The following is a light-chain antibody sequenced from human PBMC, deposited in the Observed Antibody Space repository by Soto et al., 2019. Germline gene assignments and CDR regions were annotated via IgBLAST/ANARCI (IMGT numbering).Light chain of an antibody. Sequence: EIVLTQSPGTLSLSPGERATLSCRASQSIASSYLAWYQQRPGQPPRLLLYRTFNRATGIPDRFSGGGSGTDFTLTISSLEPEDSAVYFCQQFSSSPLTFGGGTK. V-gene: IGKV3-20*01. CDR1: QSIASSY. CDR3: QQFSSSPLT. J-gene: IGKJ4*01. CDR2: RTF.